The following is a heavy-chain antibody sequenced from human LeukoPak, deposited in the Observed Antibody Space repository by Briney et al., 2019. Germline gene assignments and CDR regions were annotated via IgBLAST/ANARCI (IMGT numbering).Heavy chain of an antibody. D-gene: IGHD2-2*01. CDR1: GYTFTSYG. J-gene: IGHJ6*03. Sequence: GASVKVSCKASGYTFTSYGISWVRQAPGQGLEWMGWISAYNGNTNYAQKLQGRVTMTTDTSTSTAYMELRSLRSDDTAVYYCARSGYCGSTSCYGLGRYYYYMDVWGKGTTVTVSS. CDR3: ARSGYCGSTSCYGLGRYYYYMDV. CDR2: ISAYNGNT. V-gene: IGHV1-18*01.